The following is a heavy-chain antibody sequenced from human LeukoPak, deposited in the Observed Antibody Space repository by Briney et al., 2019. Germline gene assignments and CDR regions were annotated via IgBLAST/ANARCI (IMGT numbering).Heavy chain of an antibody. CDR3: ARGRSSSWYEPSDY. D-gene: IGHD6-13*01. CDR1: GFIVTSNY. J-gene: IGHJ4*02. Sequence: GGSLRLSCEASGFIVTSNYMSWVRQAPGKGLEWVSAIHIGGSAYYADSVKGRFTISRDNANNSLYLQMNSLRAEDTAVYYCARGRSSSWYEPSDYWGRGTLVTVSS. CDR2: IHIGGSA. V-gene: IGHV3-53*01.